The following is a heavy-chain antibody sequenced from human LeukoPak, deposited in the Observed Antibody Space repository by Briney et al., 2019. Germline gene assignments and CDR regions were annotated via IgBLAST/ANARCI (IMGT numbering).Heavy chain of an antibody. J-gene: IGHJ4*02. CDR2: IIPIFGTA. V-gene: IGHV1-69*05. Sequence: ASVKVSCKASGGTFSSYAISRVRQAPGQGLEWMGGIIPIFGTANYAQKFQGRVTMTRDTSTSTVYMELSSLRSEDTAVYYCARETTVKFEWLRYFDYWGQGTLVTLSS. CDR1: GGTFSSYA. D-gene: IGHD5-12*01. CDR3: ARETTVKFEWLRYFDY.